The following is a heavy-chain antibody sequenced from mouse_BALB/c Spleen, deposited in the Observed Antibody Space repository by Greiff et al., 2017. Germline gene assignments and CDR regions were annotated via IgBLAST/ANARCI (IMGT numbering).Heavy chain of an antibody. J-gene: IGHJ2*01. D-gene: IGHD2-4*01. CDR1: GFAFSSYD. V-gene: IGHV5-12-1*01. Sequence: EVMLVESGGGLVKPGGSLKLSCAASGFAFSSYDMSWVRQTPEKRLEWVAYISSGGGSTYYPDTVKGRFTISRDNAKNTLYLQMSSLKSEDTAMYYCARQYDYDLYFDYWGQGTTLTVSS. CDR2: ISSGGGST. CDR3: ARQYDYDLYFDY.